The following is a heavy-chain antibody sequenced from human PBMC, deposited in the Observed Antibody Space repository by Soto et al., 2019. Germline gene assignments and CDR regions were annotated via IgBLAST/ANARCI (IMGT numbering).Heavy chain of an antibody. CDR2: IYYDGSQK. D-gene: IGHD2-21*02. CDR1: GFTFSSYT. CDR3: TRGGGNQLGDCYDN. J-gene: IGHJ4*02. V-gene: IGHV3-30*04. Sequence: QVQLVESGGGVVQPGRSLRLSCAASGFTFSSYTMHWVRQAPGKGLDWVALIYYDGSQKYYADSVKGRFTISRDNSKKMMNLDMNSLRTEETAVYYCTRGGGNQLGDCYDNWGQGTLVTVSS.